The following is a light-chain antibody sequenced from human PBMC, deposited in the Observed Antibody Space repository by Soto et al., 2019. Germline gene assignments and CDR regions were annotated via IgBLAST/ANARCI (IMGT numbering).Light chain of an antibody. CDR3: QKHNNWPALT. V-gene: IGKV3-11*01. CDR1: QSVSSY. J-gene: IGKJ4*01. Sequence: EIVLTQFPATMSLSPGYGDTRSCRASQSVSSYLAWYQQKRGQPPLLIIYDSYNRATGIPDTFSGSGSGTDFSLIISSLEPEDFAVYYCQKHNNWPALTFGQGTKVDIK. CDR2: DSY.